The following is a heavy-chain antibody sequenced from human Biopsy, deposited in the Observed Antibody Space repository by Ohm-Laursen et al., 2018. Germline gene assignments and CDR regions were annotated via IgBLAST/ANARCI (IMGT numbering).Heavy chain of an antibody. CDR2: FYYSGST. Sequence: TLSLTWTVSGGSISDDYWNWIRQPPGKGLEWIGNFYYSGSTNYNPSLKSRITMSLDRSKSQVSLRMNSVTAAGTAVYYCARARIKTSGVLIPETYYFDSWGQGTLVTVSS. D-gene: IGHD3-3*01. V-gene: IGHV4-59*01. CDR3: ARARIKTSGVLIPETYYFDS. J-gene: IGHJ4*02. CDR1: GGSISDDY.